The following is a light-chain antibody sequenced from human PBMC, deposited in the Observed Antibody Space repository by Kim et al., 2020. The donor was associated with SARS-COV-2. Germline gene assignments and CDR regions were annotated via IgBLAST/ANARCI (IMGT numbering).Light chain of an antibody. CDR3: QQYYSTPPT. J-gene: IGKJ1*01. CDR1: QSVLYSSNNKNY. V-gene: IGKV4-1*01. Sequence: DIVMTQSPDSLAVSLGERDTINCKSSQSVLYSSNNKNYLAWYQQKPGQPPKLLIYWASTRESGVPDRFSGSGSGTDFTLTISSLQAEDVAVYYCQQYYSTPPTFGQGTKVDIK. CDR2: WAS.